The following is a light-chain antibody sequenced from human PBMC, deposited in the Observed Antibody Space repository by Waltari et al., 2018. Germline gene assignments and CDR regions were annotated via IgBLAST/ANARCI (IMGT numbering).Light chain of an antibody. CDR3: SSYTATNTLI. Sequence: QSALTKPRSVSGSRGQSVTISCTGTNSDVGGYDNVSWYQQYPGKAPKVIIYDVTKRSSGVPDRFSGSKSGNTASLTISGLQTEDEADYYCSSYTATNTLIFGGGTKVTAL. CDR1: NSDVGGYDN. V-gene: IGLV2-11*01. CDR2: DVT. J-gene: IGLJ2*01.